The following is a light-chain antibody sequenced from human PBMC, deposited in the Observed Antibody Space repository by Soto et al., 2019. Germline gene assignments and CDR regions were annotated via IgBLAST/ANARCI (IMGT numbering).Light chain of an antibody. V-gene: IGKV1-5*03. CDR1: QTISSW. J-gene: IGKJ1*01. Sequence: DIQMTQSPSTLSGSVGDRVTITCRASQTISSWLAWYQQKPGKAPKLLIYKASTLKSGVPSRFSGSGSGTEFTLTISSLQPDDFATYYCKHYKSYLEACGQETKVNI. CDR2: KAS. CDR3: KHYKSYLEA.